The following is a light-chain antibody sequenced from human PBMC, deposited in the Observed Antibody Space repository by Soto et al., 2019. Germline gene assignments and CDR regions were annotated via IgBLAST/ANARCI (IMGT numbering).Light chain of an antibody. V-gene: IGKV3-20*01. Sequence: IASAHTPRALELSPGESATLPCRFSQSVGRNYLAWFQHKPGQAPRLVIYDASNRATGVPDRFSGSGSGTDFTLTISRLEPEDFAVYYCQQRGASPWTFGQGTKVDIK. CDR3: QQRGASPWT. CDR2: DAS. CDR1: QSVGRNY. J-gene: IGKJ1*01.